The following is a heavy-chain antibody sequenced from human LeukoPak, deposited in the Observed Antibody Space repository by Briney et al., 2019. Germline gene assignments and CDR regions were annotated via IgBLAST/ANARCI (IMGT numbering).Heavy chain of an antibody. J-gene: IGHJ5*02. D-gene: IGHD3-22*01. Sequence: SETLSLTCTVSGGSISSYYWSWIRQPPGKGLEWIGYIYYSGSTNYNPSLKSRVTISVDTSKNQFSLKLSSVTAADTAVYYCARHLREYYYDSSGYGRWGRFDPWGQGTLVTVSS. CDR2: IYYSGST. CDR3: ARHLREYYYDSSGYGRWGRFDP. V-gene: IGHV4-59*08. CDR1: GGSISSYY.